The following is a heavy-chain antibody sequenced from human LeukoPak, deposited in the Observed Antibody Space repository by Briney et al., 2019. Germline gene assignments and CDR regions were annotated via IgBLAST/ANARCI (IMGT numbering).Heavy chain of an antibody. CDR2: ISGSATST. CDR3: AKALRSHVFYWYFDL. CDR1: GFTFDNYA. V-gene: IGHV3-23*01. J-gene: IGHJ2*01. Sequence: PGGSLRLSCAASGFTFDNYAMTWVRQAPGKGLEWVSLISGSATSTYYADSVKGRFTISRDNSRNTLYLQMDNLRAEDTALYYCAKALRSHVFYWYFDLWGRGTLVTVSS.